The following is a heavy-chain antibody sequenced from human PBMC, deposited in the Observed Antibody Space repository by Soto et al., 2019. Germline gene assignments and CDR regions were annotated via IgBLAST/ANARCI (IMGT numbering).Heavy chain of an antibody. J-gene: IGHJ5*02. D-gene: IGHD3-22*01. CDR3: AISGYYDSSGYYSSSLWFDP. Sequence: ASVKVSCKASGYTFTSYGISWVRQAPGQGLEWMGWISAYNGNTNYAQKLQGRVTMTTDTSTSTAYMELRSLRSDDTAVYYCAISGYYDSSGYYSSSLWFDPWGQGTLVTVSS. CDR2: ISAYNGNT. CDR1: GYTFTSYG. V-gene: IGHV1-18*01.